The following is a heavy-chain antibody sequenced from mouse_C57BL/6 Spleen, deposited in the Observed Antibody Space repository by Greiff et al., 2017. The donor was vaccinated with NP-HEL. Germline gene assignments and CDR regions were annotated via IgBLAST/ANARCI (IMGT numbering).Heavy chain of an antibody. D-gene: IGHD2-4*01. CDR3: ARQEFYDYDVGFAY. J-gene: IGHJ3*01. CDR1: GFTFSSYG. Sequence: EVMLVESGGDLVKPGGSLKLSCAASGFTFSSYGMSWVRQTPDKRLEWVATISSGGSYTYYPDSVKGRFTISRDNAKNTLYLQMSSLKSEDTAMYYCARQEFYDYDVGFAYWGQGTLVTVSA. CDR2: ISSGGSYT. V-gene: IGHV5-6*01.